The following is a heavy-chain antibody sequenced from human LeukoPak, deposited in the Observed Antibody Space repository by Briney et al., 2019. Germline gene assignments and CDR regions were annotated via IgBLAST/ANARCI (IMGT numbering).Heavy chain of an antibody. CDR2: ISGSSSYI. D-gene: IGHD5-12*01. V-gene: IGHV3-21*01. CDR1: GFTFSSYS. Sequence: GGSLRLSCAASGFTFSSYSMNWVRQAPGKRLEWVPSISGSSSYINYADSVKGRFTISRDNSKNTLYLQMNSLRAEDTAVYYCARDSGGYDYGYYFDYWGQGTLVTVSS. J-gene: IGHJ4*02. CDR3: ARDSGGYDYGYYFDY.